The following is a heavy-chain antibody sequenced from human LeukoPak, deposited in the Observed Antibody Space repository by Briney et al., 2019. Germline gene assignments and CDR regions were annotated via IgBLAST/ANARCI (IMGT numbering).Heavy chain of an antibody. J-gene: IGHJ1*01. D-gene: IGHD3-10*01. CDR2: IHYSGST. V-gene: IGHV4-59*08. CDR3: ARATDWFGDLGFPLQH. Sequence: PSETLSLTCTVSGRSISSYYWSSIRQPPGRGLEWIGYIHYSGSTNYNPSLKSRVTISVDTSKNQFSLKVNSVTAADTAVYYCARATDWFGDLGFPLQHWGQGTLVTVSS. CDR1: GRSISSYY.